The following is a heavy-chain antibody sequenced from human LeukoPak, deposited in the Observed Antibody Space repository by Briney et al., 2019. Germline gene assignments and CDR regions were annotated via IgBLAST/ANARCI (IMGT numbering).Heavy chain of an antibody. CDR2: ISSFSNYL. V-gene: IGHV3-21*01. CDR1: GFTFSSYS. D-gene: IGHD5/OR15-5a*01. Sequence: GGSLRLSCAASGFTFSSYSMNWVRQAPGKGLEWVSSISSFSNYLYYADSVKGRFTISRDNAENSFYLQMNSLRAEDTAVYYCARVSTHGWYFDYWGQGTLVTVSA. CDR3: ARVSTHGWYFDY. J-gene: IGHJ4*02.